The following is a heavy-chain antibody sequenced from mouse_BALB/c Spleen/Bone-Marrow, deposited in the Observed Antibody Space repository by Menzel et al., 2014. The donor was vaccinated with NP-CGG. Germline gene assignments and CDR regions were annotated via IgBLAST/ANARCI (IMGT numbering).Heavy chain of an antibody. J-gene: IGHJ4*01. CDR2: IRTGGVT. CDR1: GFSLTSYD. Sequence: VQRVESGPGLVAPSQSLSITCTVSGFSLTSYDISWIRQSPGKGLEWLGIIRTGGVTNYSSAFMSRLSISKDNSKSQVFLKMNSLQSDDTAIYYCVRDGRDYYAKDYWGQGTSVTVSS. CDR3: VRDGRDYYAKDY. V-gene: IGHV2-9-2*01.